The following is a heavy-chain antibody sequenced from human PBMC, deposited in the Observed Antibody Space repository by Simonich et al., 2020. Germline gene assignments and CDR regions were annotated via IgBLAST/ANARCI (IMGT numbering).Heavy chain of an antibody. CDR2: INPNRGGT. CDR1: GYTFTGYY. J-gene: IGHJ3*02. Sequence: QVQLVQSGAEVKKPGASVKVSCKASGYTFTGYYMHWVRQAPGQGLEWMGWINPNRGGTNYAQKFQGRVTMTRDTSISTAYIELSRLRSDDTAVYYCARNGLVGILKAFDIWGQGTMVTVSS. V-gene: IGHV1-2*02. D-gene: IGHD2-21*01. CDR3: ARNGLVGILKAFDI.